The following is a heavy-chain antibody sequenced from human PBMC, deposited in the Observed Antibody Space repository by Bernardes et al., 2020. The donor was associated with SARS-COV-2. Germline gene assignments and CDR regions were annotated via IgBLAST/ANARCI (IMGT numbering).Heavy chain of an antibody. Sequence: ASVKVSCKASGYTFTGYYMHWVRQAPGQGLEWMGWINPNSGGTNYAQKFQGWVTMTRDTSISTAYMELSRLRSDDTAVYYCARDLPVGATESYYYYYYGMDVWGQGTTVTVSS. CDR2: INPNSGGT. D-gene: IGHD1-26*01. J-gene: IGHJ6*02. CDR3: ARDLPVGATESYYYYYYGMDV. CDR1: GYTFTGYY. V-gene: IGHV1-2*04.